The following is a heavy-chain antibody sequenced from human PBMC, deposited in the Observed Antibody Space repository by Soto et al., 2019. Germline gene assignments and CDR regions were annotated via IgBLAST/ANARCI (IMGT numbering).Heavy chain of an antibody. V-gene: IGHV4-34*01. Sequence: PSETLSLTCAVYGGSFSGYYWSWFRQPPGKGLEWIGEINHSGSTNYNPSLKSRVTISVDTSKNQFSLKLSSVTAADTAVYYCARGRSIAARRLDYWGQGTLVTV. D-gene: IGHD6-6*01. CDR2: INHSGST. CDR3: ARGRSIAARRLDY. J-gene: IGHJ4*02. CDR1: GGSFSGYY.